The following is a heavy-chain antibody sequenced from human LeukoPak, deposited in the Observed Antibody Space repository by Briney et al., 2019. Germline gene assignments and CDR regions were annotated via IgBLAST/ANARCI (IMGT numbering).Heavy chain of an antibody. CDR1: GGSMNSGNYY. J-gene: IGHJ6*03. V-gene: IGHV4-31*03. D-gene: IGHD3-9*01. CDR3: ASSAAAYYSYFYYYMGV. Sequence: SQTLSLTCRVSGGSMNSGNYYWSWIRQHPGRGQEWIGYIYSSGTTYYNPSLKSRVTISVDTSKNQFSLILSSVTAADTAVYYCASSAAAYYSYFYYYMGVWGNGTTVTVSS. CDR2: IYSSGTT.